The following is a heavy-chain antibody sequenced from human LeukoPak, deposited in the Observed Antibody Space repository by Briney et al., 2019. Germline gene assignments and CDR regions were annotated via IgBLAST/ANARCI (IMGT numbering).Heavy chain of an antibody. CDR2: IKQDGSEK. CDR1: GFTFSTYA. V-gene: IGHV3-7*01. CDR3: ARASTQPGYYESDYYYMDV. Sequence: AGGSLRLSCAASGFTFSTYAMTWVRQAPGKGLEWVANIKQDGSEKYYVDSVKGRFTISRDNAKNSLYLQMNSLRAEDTAVYYCARASTQPGYYESDYYYMDVWGKGTTVTVSS. D-gene: IGHD3-22*01. J-gene: IGHJ6*03.